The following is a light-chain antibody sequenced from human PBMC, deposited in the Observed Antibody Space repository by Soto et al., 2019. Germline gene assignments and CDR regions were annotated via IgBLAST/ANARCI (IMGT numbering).Light chain of an antibody. J-gene: IGLJ3*02. Sequence: QSVLTQPASVSGSPGQSITISCTGTSSDVGGHKYVSWYQQHPGKAPKLMIYEVSRRPSGVSHRFSGSKSGNTASLTISGLQAEDEADYYCNSYTSSSTWVFGGGTKGTVL. V-gene: IGLV2-14*01. CDR2: EVS. CDR1: SSDVGGHKY. CDR3: NSYTSSSTWV.